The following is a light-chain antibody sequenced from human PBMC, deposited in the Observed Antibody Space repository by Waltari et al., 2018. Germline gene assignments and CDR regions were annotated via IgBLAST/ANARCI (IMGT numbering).Light chain of an antibody. J-gene: IGKJ4*01. V-gene: IGKV3-20*01. CDR2: GAS. Sequence: IVLTQPPDTLSLSPGQRATLSCRASQTINNNFLVWYQQKPGQAPRLIIHGASSRATGFPDRFSGSGSGTDFTLTISSLKPEDSAVYYCQQYDGSVLAFGGGTKVEI. CDR1: QTINNNF. CDR3: QQYDGSVLA.